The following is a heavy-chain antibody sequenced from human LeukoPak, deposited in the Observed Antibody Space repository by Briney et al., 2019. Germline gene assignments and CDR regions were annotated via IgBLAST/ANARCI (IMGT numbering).Heavy chain of an antibody. CDR2: IYHSGST. CDR1: GYSISSGYY. CDR3: ARHRYYYDSSGYPMGNYFDY. J-gene: IGHJ4*02. D-gene: IGHD3-22*01. V-gene: IGHV4-38-2*01. Sequence: PSETLSLTCAVSGYSISSGYYWGWIRQPPGKGLEWIGSIYHSGSTYYNPSLKSRVTISVDTSKNQFSLKLSSATAADTAVYYCARHRYYYDSSGYPMGNYFDYWGQGTLVTVSS.